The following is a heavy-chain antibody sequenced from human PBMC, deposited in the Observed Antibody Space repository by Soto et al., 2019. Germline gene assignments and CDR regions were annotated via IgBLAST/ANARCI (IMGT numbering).Heavy chain of an antibody. CDR2: IYYSGST. V-gene: IGHV4-31*03. CDR3: ARGPTMVRGVIISPLYYFDY. D-gene: IGHD3-10*01. Sequence: PSETLSLTCTVSGGSISSGGYYWSWIRQLPGKGLEWIGYIYYSGSTYYNPSLKSRVTISVDTSKNQFSLKLSSVTAADTAVYYCARGPTMVRGVIISPLYYFDYWGQGTLVTVSS. CDR1: GGSISSGGYY. J-gene: IGHJ4*02.